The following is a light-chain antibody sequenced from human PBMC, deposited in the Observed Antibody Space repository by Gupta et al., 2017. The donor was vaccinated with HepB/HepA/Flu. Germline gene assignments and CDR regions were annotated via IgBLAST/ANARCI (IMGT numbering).Light chain of an antibody. V-gene: IGKV1-27*01. CDR3: QKYKSAWA. Sequence: DIQMTQSPSCLSASVGDRVTITCRASQGSRNFLAWYQQKPGKVPHLLIYAASTLQSVVPSRFSGSGCAKDFTLTISSLQHEDVATYYFQKYKSAWAFGQGTKVEIK. CDR1: QGSRNF. CDR2: AAS. J-gene: IGKJ1*01.